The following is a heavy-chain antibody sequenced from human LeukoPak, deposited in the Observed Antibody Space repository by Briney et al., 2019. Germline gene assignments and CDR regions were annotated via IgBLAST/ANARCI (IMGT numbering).Heavy chain of an antibody. V-gene: IGHV3-48*04. D-gene: IGHD4-23*01. CDR2: ISSSSSTI. CDR3: ERDAPHDYRGFPSDY. J-gene: IGHJ4*02. CDR1: GFTFSSYS. Sequence: AGSLRLSCAASGFTFSSYSMNWVRHAPGKGLEWVSYISSSSSTIYYADSVKGRFATTTDNAKNSLYLQMHSLRAEDTAVYDCERDAPHDYRGFPSDYWGQGTLVTVSS.